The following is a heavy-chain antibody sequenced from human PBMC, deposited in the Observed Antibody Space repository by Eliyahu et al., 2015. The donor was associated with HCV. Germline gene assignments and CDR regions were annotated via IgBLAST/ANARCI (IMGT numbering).Heavy chain of an antibody. CDR3: ANGIGFDY. CDR2: ISGSGGST. D-gene: IGHD2-21*01. CDR1: GFTFSRHA. V-gene: IGHV3-23*01. J-gene: IGHJ4*02. Sequence: EVQLLESGGGLVQPGGSLRXSCAASGFTFSRHAMSWVGQPAAKGLEGVSAISGSGGSTYYADSVKGRFTISRDNSKNTLYLQMNSLRAEDTAVYYCANGIGFDYWGQGTLVTVSS.